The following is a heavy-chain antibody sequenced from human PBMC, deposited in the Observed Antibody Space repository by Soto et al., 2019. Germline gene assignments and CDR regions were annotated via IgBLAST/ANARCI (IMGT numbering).Heavy chain of an antibody. Sequence: GASLKISWEASGYTFIYFWVAWVRQVPGKGLEWMGVIYPGASDIRYSPSFEGHVTISADKSTNTAYLQWSSLEAADTAIYYCARQGTSRGSDYAAFDFWGPGTLVTVSS. CDR1: GYTFIYFW. V-gene: IGHV5-51*01. CDR2: IYPGASDI. CDR3: ARQGTSRGSDYAAFDF. D-gene: IGHD3-10*01. J-gene: IGHJ4*02.